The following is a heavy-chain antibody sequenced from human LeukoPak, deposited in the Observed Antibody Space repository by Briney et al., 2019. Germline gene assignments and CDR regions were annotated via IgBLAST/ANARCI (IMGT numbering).Heavy chain of an antibody. CDR1: GGSISSGGYY. CDR3: ARGYDYSNYDY. V-gene: IGHV4-31*03. Sequence: PSETLSLTCTVSGGSISSGGYYWSWIRQRPGKGLEWIGYIYYSGSTYYNPSLKSRVTISVDTSKNQFTLKLSSVTAADTAVYYCARGYDYSNYDYWSQGTLVTVSS. CDR2: IYYSGST. J-gene: IGHJ4*02. D-gene: IGHD4-11*01.